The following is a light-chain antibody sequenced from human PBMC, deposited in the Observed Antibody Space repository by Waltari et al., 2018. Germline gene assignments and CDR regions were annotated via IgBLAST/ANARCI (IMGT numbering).Light chain of an antibody. Sequence: DIVMTQSPDSLAVSLGERVSINCKSSQSIFYSSNNKNYLAWYQQKPGQPPKLLIYWASSREFGVPKRFSGSGSGTDFTLTISSLEAEDVAIYYCQQYYSMPITFGPGTTVEI. CDR3: QQYYSMPIT. V-gene: IGKV4-1*01. CDR1: QSIFYSSNNKNY. J-gene: IGKJ3*01. CDR2: WAS.